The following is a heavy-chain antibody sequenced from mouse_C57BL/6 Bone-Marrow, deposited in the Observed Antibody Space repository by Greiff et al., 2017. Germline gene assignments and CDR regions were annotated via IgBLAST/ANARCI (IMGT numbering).Heavy chain of an antibody. CDR2: IDPSDSYT. V-gene: IGHV1-50*01. CDR1: GYTFTSYW. D-gene: IGHD1-1*01. Sequence: QVQLQQPGAELVKPGASVKLSCKASGYTFTSYWMQWVKQRPGQGLEWIGEIDPSDSYTNYTQKFKGKATLTVDTSSSTAYMQLSSLTSEDSAVYYCLYGSSSFDYWGQGTTLTVSS. J-gene: IGHJ2*01. CDR3: LYGSSSFDY.